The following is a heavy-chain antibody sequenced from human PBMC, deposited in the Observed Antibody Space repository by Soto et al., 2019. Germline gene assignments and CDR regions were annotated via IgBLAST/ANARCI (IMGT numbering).Heavy chain of an antibody. CDR1: GGSISSYY. CDR2: IYYSGST. D-gene: IGHD2-2*01. CDR3: ARLSPSQLPL. J-gene: IGHJ4*02. V-gene: IGHV4-59*08. Sequence: PSETLSLTCTVSGGSISSYYWSWIRQPPGKGLEWIGYIYYSGSTNYNPSLKSRVTISVDTSKNQFSLKLSSVTAADTAVYYCARLSPSQLPLWGQGTLVTVS.